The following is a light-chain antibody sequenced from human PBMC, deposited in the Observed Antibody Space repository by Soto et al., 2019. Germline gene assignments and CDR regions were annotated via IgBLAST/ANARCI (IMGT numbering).Light chain of an antibody. V-gene: IGLV2-14*03. CDR1: SSDVGGYNY. Sequence: QSVLTQPASVSGSPGQSITISCTGTSSDVGGYNYVSWYQQHPGKAPKLMIYDDTNRPSGVSYRFSGSKSGNTASLAITGLRAEDEADYYCNAYADSSTYVFGAGTKVTVL. J-gene: IGLJ1*01. CDR2: DDT. CDR3: NAYADSSTYV.